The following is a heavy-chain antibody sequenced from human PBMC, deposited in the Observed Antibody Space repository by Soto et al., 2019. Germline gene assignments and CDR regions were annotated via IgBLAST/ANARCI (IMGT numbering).Heavy chain of an antibody. CDR1: GFTFSGYA. CDR3: ARGAATGTYYYFPMDV. J-gene: IGHJ6*02. V-gene: IGHV3-30-3*01. CDR2: ISYDGSNR. D-gene: IGHD1-1*01. Sequence: GGSLRLSCAASGFTFSGYAMHWVRQAPGKGLEYVEGISYDGSNRYYADSVKGRFTISRDNSKNTLNLQRNSLRGEDTAVYYCARGAATGTYYYFPMDVWGQGTTVTVSS.